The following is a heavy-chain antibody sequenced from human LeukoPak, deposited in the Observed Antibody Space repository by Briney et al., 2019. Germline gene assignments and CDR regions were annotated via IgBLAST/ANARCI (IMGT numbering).Heavy chain of an antibody. CDR2: ISGSGGST. CDR3: ARDREVVTAKAQMDV. V-gene: IGHV3-23*01. D-gene: IGHD2-21*02. CDR1: GFIFSSYA. Sequence: GGSLRLSCAASGFIFSSYAMSWVRQAPGKGLEWVSTISGSGGSTYYADSVKGRFTISRDNSKNTVFLQMNSLRAEDTAVYYCARDREVVTAKAQMDVWGKGTTVTVFS. J-gene: IGHJ6*04.